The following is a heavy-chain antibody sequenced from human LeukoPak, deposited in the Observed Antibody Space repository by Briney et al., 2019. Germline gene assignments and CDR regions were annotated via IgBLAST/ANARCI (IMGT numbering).Heavy chain of an antibody. J-gene: IGHJ4*02. D-gene: IGHD1-26*01. V-gene: IGHV7-4-1*02. Sequence: ASVKVSCKASGYTFTNYAMNWVRLAPGQGLEFMGWINTNTGNPTYAQDFTGRFVFSLDTSVNTAYLQISSLKAEDTAVYYCASIGSLFDYWGQGTLVTVSS. CDR3: ASIGSLFDY. CDR1: GYTFTNYA. CDR2: INTNTGNP.